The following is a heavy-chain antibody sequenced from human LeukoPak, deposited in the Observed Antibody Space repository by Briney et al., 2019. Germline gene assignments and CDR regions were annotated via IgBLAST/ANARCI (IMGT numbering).Heavy chain of an antibody. CDR1: GFTFSSYA. D-gene: IGHD3-10*01. CDR2: ISGSGGST. CDR3: AKDPRVKTMVRGVIVDY. J-gene: IGHJ4*02. V-gene: IGHV3-23*01. Sequence: GGSLRLSCAASGFTFSSYAMSWVRQAPGKGLEWVSAISGSGGSTYYADSVKGRFTISRDNSKNTLYLQMNSLRAEDTAVYYCAKDPRVKTMVRGVIVDYWGQGTLVTVSS.